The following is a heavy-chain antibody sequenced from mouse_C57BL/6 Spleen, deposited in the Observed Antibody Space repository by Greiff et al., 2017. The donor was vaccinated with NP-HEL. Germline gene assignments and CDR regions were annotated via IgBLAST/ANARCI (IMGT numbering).Heavy chain of an antibody. J-gene: IGHJ2*01. V-gene: IGHV1-15*01. CDR2: IDPETGGT. Sequence: VQLVESGAELVRPGASVTLSCKASGYTFTDYEMHWVKQTPVHGLEWIGAIDPETGGTAYNQKFKGKAILTADKSSSTAYMELRSLTSEDSAVYYCTSPYDGYSYYFDYWGQGTTLTVSS. CDR1: GYTFTDYE. CDR3: TSPYDGYSYYFDY. D-gene: IGHD2-3*01.